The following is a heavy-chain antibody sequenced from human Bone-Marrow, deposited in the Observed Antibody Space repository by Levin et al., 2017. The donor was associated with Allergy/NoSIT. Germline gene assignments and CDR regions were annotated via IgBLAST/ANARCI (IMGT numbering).Heavy chain of an antibody. D-gene: IGHD4-17*01. V-gene: IGHV5-51*01. Sequence: RGESLKISCKASGCSFSNYWIGWVRQMPGKGLEWMAIINPGDSDTRYCPSFQGQVTISADKSINTAYLQWSSLKASDTAMYYCARQGPSVTMDYWGQGTLVTVSS. CDR3: ARQGPSVTMDY. CDR1: GCSFSNYW. J-gene: IGHJ4*02. CDR2: INPGDSDT.